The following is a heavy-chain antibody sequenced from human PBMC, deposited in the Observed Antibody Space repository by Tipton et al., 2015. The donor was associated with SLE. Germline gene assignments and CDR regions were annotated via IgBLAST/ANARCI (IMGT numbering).Heavy chain of an antibody. D-gene: IGHD2-15*01. V-gene: IGHV4-59*08. J-gene: IGHJ4*02. CDR2: IYYSGST. CDR3: AITRRWSGGSPWDY. Sequence: LRLSCTVSGGSISTYYWSWIRQPPGKGLEWIGYIYYSGSTYYNPSLKSRITISVDTSKNQFSLTLSSVTAADTAVYYCAITRRWSGGSPWDYWGQGTLVTVSS. CDR1: GGSISTYY.